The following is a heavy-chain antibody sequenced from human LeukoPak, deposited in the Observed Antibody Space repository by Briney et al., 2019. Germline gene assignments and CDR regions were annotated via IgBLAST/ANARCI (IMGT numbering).Heavy chain of an antibody. V-gene: IGHV3-23*01. D-gene: IGHD1-14*01. CDR2: ISNSDYST. Sequence: GGSLRLSCAASGSTFSSYAMSWVRQAPGKGLEWVSTISNSDYSTYYADSVKGRFTISRANSENTLYLQMNNLRAEDTAVYYCAKATGYLLWGQGTLVTVSS. CDR1: GSTFSSYA. J-gene: IGHJ4*02. CDR3: AKATGYLL.